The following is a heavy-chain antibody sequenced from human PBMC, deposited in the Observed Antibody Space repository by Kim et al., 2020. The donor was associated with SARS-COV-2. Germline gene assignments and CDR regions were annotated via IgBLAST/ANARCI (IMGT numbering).Heavy chain of an antibody. CDR2: HGGNT. V-gene: IGHV4-34*01. D-gene: IGHD3-3*01. CDR3: ARGTIFEP. J-gene: IGHJ5*02. Sequence: HGGNTTSHPSLKSRVTISIDTSKNQFSLNVSSVTAADTAVYYCARGTIFEPGGQGTLVTVSS.